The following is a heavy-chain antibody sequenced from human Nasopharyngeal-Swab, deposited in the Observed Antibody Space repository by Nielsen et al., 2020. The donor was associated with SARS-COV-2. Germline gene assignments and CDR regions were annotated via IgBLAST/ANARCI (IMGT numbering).Heavy chain of an antibody. CDR1: GFTFSNAW. V-gene: IGHV3-15*01. D-gene: IGHD3-10*01. CDR3: TTDWISFGYATNDY. J-gene: IGHJ4*02. Sequence: GGPLRLSCAASGFTFSNAWMRWVRQAPGKGLEWVGRIKSKTDGGTTDYAAPVKGRFTISRDDSKNTLYLQMNSLKTEDTAVYYCTTDWISFGYATNDYWGQGTLVTVSS. CDR2: IKSKTDGGTT.